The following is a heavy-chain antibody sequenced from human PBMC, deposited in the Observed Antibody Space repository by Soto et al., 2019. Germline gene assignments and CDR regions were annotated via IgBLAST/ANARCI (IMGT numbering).Heavy chain of an antibody. CDR2: IYYSGRT. D-gene: IGHD6-25*01. V-gene: IGHV4-28*01. J-gene: IGHJ5*02. CDR1: DYSINSSNW. Sequence: PSETLSLTCAVSDYSINSSNWWGWIRQPPGKGLEWIGYIYYSGRTYYNPSLKSRVTMSVDMSKNQFSLKLSSVNAVDTAVYYCARSSGAATHVDHWGQGTLVTVSS. CDR3: ARSSGAATHVDH.